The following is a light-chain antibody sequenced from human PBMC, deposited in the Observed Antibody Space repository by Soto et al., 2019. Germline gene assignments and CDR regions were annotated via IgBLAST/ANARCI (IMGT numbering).Light chain of an antibody. Sequence: DIQMTQSPSTLSASVGDRVTITCRASQSISSWLAWYQQKPGKAPKLLIYKSSSLDSGVLSRFSGSGSGTEFTLTISSLLPDDFATYYCQQYNSYSPTWTFGQGTKVDIK. CDR2: KSS. J-gene: IGKJ1*01. V-gene: IGKV1-5*03. CDR3: QQYNSYSPTWT. CDR1: QSISSW.